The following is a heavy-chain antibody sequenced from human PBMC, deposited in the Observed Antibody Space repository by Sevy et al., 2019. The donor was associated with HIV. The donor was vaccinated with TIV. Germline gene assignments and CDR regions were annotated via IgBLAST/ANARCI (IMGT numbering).Heavy chain of an antibody. J-gene: IGHJ4*02. CDR2: ISGSGGTT. D-gene: IGHD1-20*01. V-gene: IGHV3-23*01. CDR1: GFTFSSYA. CDR3: AKDLNPGINFWPCPFDY. Sequence: GGSLRLSCAASGFTFSSYAMSWVRQGPGKGLEWVSGISGSGGTTYHADSVKGRFTISRDNSKNTLYLQMNSLRAEDTAIYYCAKDLNPGINFWPCPFDYWGQGTLVTVSS.